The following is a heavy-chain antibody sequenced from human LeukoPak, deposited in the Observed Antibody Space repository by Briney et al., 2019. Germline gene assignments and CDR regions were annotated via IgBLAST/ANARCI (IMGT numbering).Heavy chain of an antibody. D-gene: IGHD5-18*01. Sequence: ASVKVSCTASGYTFTSSGISWVREAPGQGLEWMGWISAYNGNTNYAQKLPGRVTITTDTSTSTAYMELRSPRSDVTAVYYCARVARYSYGINWFDPWGKGTPVTVSS. CDR3: ARVARYSYGINWFDP. CDR2: ISAYNGNT. V-gene: IGHV1-18*01. J-gene: IGHJ5*02. CDR1: GYTFTSSG.